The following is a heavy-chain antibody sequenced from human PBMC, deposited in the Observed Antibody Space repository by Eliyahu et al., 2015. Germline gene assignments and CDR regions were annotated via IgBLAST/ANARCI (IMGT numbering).Heavy chain of an antibody. CDR3: ARLGSSGWYDSIRWGYFDL. CDR1: GYTFXSYD. J-gene: IGHJ2*01. CDR2: MNPNSGNT. Sequence: QVQLVQSGAEVKKPEASVKVSCKASGYTFXSYDINWVRQATGQGLEWMGWMNPNSGNTGYAQKFQGRVTMTRNTSISTAYMELSSLRSEDTAVYYCARLGSSGWYDSIRWGYFDLWGRGTLVTVSS. D-gene: IGHD6-19*01. V-gene: IGHV1-8*01.